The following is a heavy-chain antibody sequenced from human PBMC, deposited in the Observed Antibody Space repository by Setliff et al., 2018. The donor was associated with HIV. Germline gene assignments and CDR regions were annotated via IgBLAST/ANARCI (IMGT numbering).Heavy chain of an antibody. J-gene: IGHJ6*02. CDR2: IGIAGDA. Sequence: GGSLRLSCTASGFTFSSYDTQWVRQAPGKGLEWVSAIGIAGDAYYAGSVKGRFTISRENAKNSLYLHMNSLTAGDTAVYYCARRGIIGTSHYHGMDVWGQGTTVTVSS. V-gene: IGHV3-13*01. D-gene: IGHD1-20*01. CDR3: ARRGIIGTSHYHGMDV. CDR1: GFTFSSYD.